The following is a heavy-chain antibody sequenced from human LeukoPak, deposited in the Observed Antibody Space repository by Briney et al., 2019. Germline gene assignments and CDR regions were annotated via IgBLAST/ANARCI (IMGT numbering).Heavy chain of an antibody. CDR1: GFTFSAYG. J-gene: IGHJ4*02. CDR3: AKRVDYGSSWYYFDY. Sequence: GRPLRLSCAASGFTFSAYGMHWVRQAPGKGLEGVAVISYDGNTKYYADSVKGRFTISRDNSKDTLYLQMNSLRAEDTAVYYCAKRVDYGSSWYYFDYWGQGTLVTVSS. V-gene: IGHV3-30*18. CDR2: ISYDGNTK. D-gene: IGHD6-13*01.